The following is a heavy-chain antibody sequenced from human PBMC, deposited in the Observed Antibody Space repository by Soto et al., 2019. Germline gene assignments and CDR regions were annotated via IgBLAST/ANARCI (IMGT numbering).Heavy chain of an antibody. J-gene: IGHJ6*02. Sequence: SQTLSLTCATSGDSVSSNSAAWNWIRQSPSRGLEWLGRTYYRSKWYNDYAVSVKSRITINPDTSKNQFSLQLNSVTPEDTAVYYCARVQEYYDFWSGYFGYYGMDVWGQGTTVTVSS. V-gene: IGHV6-1*01. CDR1: GDSVSSNSAA. D-gene: IGHD3-3*01. CDR2: TYYRSKWYN. CDR3: ARVQEYYDFWSGYFGYYGMDV.